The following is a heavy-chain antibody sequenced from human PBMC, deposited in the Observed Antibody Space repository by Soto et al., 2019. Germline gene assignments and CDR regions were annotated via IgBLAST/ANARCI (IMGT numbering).Heavy chain of an antibody. Sequence: SETLSLTCSVSGGSISTSRSYLAWIRQPPGKGLEWLANIFYSGSTFYNPSLASRVSVSVDTSENEFSLKLRSVTAADTAVYYCARQPTTGDTDLWFDPWGQGTLVTVSS. CDR3: ARQPTTGDTDLWFDP. D-gene: IGHD2-21*01. CDR2: IFYSGST. CDR1: GGSISTSRSY. J-gene: IGHJ5*02. V-gene: IGHV4-39*01.